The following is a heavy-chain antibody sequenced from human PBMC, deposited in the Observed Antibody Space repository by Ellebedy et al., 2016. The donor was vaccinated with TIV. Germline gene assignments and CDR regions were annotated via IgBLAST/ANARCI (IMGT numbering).Heavy chain of an antibody. CDR3: AKEDEKLIWFGESLYSYFDN. Sequence: PGGSLRLSCAASGITFSTYAMSWVRQAPGKGLEWLSSISGSATSTYYADSVKGRFTISRDNSKNTLYLQMNSLRAEDTAVYYCAKEDEKLIWFGESLYSYFDNWGQGTQVTVSP. D-gene: IGHD3-10*01. J-gene: IGHJ4*02. CDR1: GITFSTYA. CDR2: ISGSATST. V-gene: IGHV3-23*01.